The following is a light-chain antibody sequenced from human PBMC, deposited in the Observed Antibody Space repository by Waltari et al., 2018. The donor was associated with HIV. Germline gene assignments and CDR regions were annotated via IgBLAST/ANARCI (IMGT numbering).Light chain of an antibody. CDR3: QAWDNSIGL. CDR1: KLVTKY. Sequence: SYELTQSPSVSVSPGQTASIPCSGPKLVTKYVSWYQQRPGQPPKLVLYEDSKRPSGIPERFSGSNSWNTATLTISGTQPMDEADYYCQAWDNSIGLFGGGTKLTVL. V-gene: IGLV3-1*01. CDR2: EDS. J-gene: IGLJ3*02.